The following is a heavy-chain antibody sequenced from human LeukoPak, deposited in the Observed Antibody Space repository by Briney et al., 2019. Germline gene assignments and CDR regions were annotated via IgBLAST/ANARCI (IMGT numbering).Heavy chain of an antibody. CDR2: VNWSGGTT. D-gene: IGHD3-10*01. CDR3: ARARGSSKRYYTLEY. CDR1: GFTFEDYG. Sequence: PGGSLRLSCTASGFTFEDYGMTWVRQAPGKGLEWVSSVNWSGGTTDYADSVKGRFTISRDNAKNSLYLQMNSLRAEDTALYYCARARGSSKRYYTLEYWGQGTLVTVSS. J-gene: IGHJ4*02. V-gene: IGHV3-20*04.